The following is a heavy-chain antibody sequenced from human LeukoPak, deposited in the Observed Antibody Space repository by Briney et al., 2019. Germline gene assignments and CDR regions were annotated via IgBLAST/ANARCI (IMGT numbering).Heavy chain of an antibody. CDR3: AKSYGSSSWVPFYYYHGMDV. Sequence: TGGSPRLSCVSSGHTFSSFAMSWVRQAPGEGLEWVSALSPSGDDTYYADSVKGRFTISRDNSKNTLFLQMNDLRPDDTAVYYCAKSYGSSSWVPFYYYHGMDVWGQGTTVIVS. J-gene: IGHJ6*02. CDR1: GHTFSSFA. D-gene: IGHD6-13*01. V-gene: IGHV3-23*01. CDR2: LSPSGDDT.